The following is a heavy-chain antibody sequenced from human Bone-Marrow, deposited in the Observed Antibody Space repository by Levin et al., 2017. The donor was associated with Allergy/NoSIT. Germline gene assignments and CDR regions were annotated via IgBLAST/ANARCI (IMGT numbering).Heavy chain of an antibody. CDR3: AGQQIAFNGPPDH. CDR1: GYTASSYG. Sequence: VASVKVSCRASGYTASSYGISWMRQAPGRGLEWMGWISSYSGETNYAQKFQGRVTVTLDTSTNTAFMELRTLRSDDTAVYYCAGQQIAFNGPPDHWGQGSLLTVSS. J-gene: IGHJ4*02. CDR2: ISSYSGET. V-gene: IGHV1-18*01. D-gene: IGHD2-21*01.